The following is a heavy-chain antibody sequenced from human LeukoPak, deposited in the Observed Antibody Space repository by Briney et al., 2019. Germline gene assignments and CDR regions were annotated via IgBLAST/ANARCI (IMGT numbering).Heavy chain of an antibody. J-gene: IGHJ6*04. Sequence: GGSLRLSCTASGFIFNKYWMSWVRQAPGKGLEWVATVREDGAEKYYVDSVKGRITISRDNVKNSLYLQINSPRAEDTAVYYCAELGITMIGGVWGKGTTVTISS. CDR2: VREDGAEK. D-gene: IGHD3-10*02. CDR1: GFIFNKYW. CDR3: AELGITMIGGV. V-gene: IGHV3-7*01.